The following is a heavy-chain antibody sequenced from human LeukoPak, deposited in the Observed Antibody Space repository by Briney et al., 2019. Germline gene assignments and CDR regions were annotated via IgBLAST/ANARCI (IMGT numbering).Heavy chain of an antibody. D-gene: IGHD1-26*01. Sequence: GGSLRLSCAASGFTFSSYWMSWVRQAPGKGLEWAANIKQDGSEKYYVDSVKGRFTISRDNAKNSLYLQMNSLRAEDTAVYYCARESGRSAYYFDYWGQGTLVTVSS. V-gene: IGHV3-7*01. J-gene: IGHJ4*02. CDR3: ARESGRSAYYFDY. CDR1: GFTFSSYW. CDR2: IKQDGSEK.